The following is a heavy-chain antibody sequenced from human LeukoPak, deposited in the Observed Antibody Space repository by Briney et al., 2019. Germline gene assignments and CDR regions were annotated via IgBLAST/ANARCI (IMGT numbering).Heavy chain of an antibody. D-gene: IGHD6-19*01. CDR1: GFSFGSYG. J-gene: IGHJ4*02. CDR3: ARTREQWQVLDY. Sequence: PGGSLRLSFAASGFSFGSYGMHWVRQAPGKGLEWVAVISHEGSNQYYADSVRGRFTISRDNSRNMVYLEMNSPRAEDTAVYFCARTREQWQVLDYWGQGTLVTVSS. V-gene: IGHV3-30*03. CDR2: ISHEGSNQ.